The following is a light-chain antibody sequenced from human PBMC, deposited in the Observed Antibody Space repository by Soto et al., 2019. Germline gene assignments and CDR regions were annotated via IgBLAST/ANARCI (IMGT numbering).Light chain of an antibody. CDR1: SSDVGGYKY. V-gene: IGLV2-8*01. Sequence: QSVLTQPPSASGSPGQSVTISCTGTSSDVGGYKYVSWYQQHPSKVPKLMIYEVSKRPSGVPDRFSGSKSGNTASLTVSGLQAEDEADYYCSSYAGSNTDYVFGTGTKVTVL. CDR3: SSYAGSNTDYV. J-gene: IGLJ1*01. CDR2: EVS.